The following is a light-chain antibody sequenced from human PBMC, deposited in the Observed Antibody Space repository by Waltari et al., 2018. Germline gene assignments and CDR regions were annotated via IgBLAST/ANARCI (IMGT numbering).Light chain of an antibody. CDR3: SSYTARSTLV. Sequence: QSALTQSASVSGSPGQTLTISCTGTISDVGGYNFVPWYQQLPGKPPKLLIYGVDQRPSGVSLRFSGSKSANTATLTISGLQPEDEGDYFCSSYTARSTLVFGGGTKLTVL. V-gene: IGLV2-14*01. J-gene: IGLJ3*02. CDR1: ISDVGGYNF. CDR2: GVD.